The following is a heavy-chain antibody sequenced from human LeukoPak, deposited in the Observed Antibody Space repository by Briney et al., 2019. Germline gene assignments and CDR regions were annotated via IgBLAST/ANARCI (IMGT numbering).Heavy chain of an antibody. CDR1: GFTFRNYA. CDR3: GKDPNGDYVGAFDFQR. Sequence: GGSLRLSCAAPGFTFRNYAVVWVRQAPGKGLEWVSAITGSGSTTYYADSVRGRFTIYRDNSKNTLYLQMNSLRGEDTAVYYCGKDPNGDYVGAFDFQRWGQGTLVTVSS. CDR2: ITGSGSTT. D-gene: IGHD4-17*01. J-gene: IGHJ1*01. V-gene: IGHV3-23*01.